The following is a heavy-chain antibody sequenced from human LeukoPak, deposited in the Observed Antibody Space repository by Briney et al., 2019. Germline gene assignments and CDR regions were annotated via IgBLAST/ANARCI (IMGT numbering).Heavy chain of an antibody. CDR1: GYTLTELS. CDR2: FDPEDGET. D-gene: IGHD2-2*01. J-gene: IGHJ6*02. CDR3: ASGVVVPAAMTSYYYYGMDV. Sequence: GASVKVSCKVSGYTLTELSMHWVRQAPGKGLEWMGGFDPEDGETIYAQKFQGRVTMTEDTSTDTAYMELSSLRSEDTAVYYCASGVVVPAAMTSYYYYGMDVWGQGTTVTVSS. V-gene: IGHV1-24*01.